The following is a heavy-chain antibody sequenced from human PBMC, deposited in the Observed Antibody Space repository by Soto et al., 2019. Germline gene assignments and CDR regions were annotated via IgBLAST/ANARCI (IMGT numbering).Heavy chain of an antibody. CDR2: INPNSGGT. J-gene: IGHJ5*02. Sequence: ASVKVSCKASGYTFTGYYMHWVRQAPGQGLEWMGWINPNSGGTNYAQKFQGRVTMTRDTSISTAYMELSSLRSEDTAVYYCARGARGIAALSSRFDPWGQETLVTVSS. CDR1: GYTFTGYY. V-gene: IGHV1-2*02. CDR3: ARGARGIAALSSRFDP. D-gene: IGHD6-13*01.